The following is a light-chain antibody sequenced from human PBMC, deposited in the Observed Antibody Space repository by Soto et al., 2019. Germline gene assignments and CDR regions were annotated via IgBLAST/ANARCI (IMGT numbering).Light chain of an antibody. CDR3: QQYDRYPVT. Sequence: DSQMTQSPTTLPASVGDRVTITCRASQSISSWLAWYQQKPGKAPKLLIYKASLLQSGVPSRFSGSGSGTEFTLTICSLQPEDFATYYCQQYDRYPVTFGGGTKVDIK. CDR1: QSISSW. CDR2: KAS. J-gene: IGKJ4*01. V-gene: IGKV1-5*03.